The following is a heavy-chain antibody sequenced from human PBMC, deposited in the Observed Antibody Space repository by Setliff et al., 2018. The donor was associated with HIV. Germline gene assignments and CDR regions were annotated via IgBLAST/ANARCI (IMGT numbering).Heavy chain of an antibody. J-gene: IGHJ5*01. CDR1: GFTFSNSW. Sequence: GGSLRLSCAASGFTFSNSWMHWVRQAPGKGLVWVSRINTDGSSATYADSVKGRFTNSRDNAKNTLYLQMDSLRAEDTAVYYCARGGANPSWFDYWGPGTLVTVSS. V-gene: IGHV3-74*03. D-gene: IGHD3-16*01. CDR2: INTDGSSA. CDR3: ARGGANPSWFDY.